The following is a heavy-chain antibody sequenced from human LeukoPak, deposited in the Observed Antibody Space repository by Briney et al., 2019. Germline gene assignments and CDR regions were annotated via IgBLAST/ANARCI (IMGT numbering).Heavy chain of an antibody. V-gene: IGHV3-23*01. CDR2: ISSTGGST. CDR1: GFTFSSYA. D-gene: IGHD6-19*01. Sequence: GSLRLSCAASGFTFSSYAMSWVRQAPGKGLEWVSGISSTGGSTYYADSVKGRFTISRDNSKSTLYLQMNSLAAEDTAVYYCARGYSSLDPWGQGTLVTVSS. CDR3: ARGYSSLDP. J-gene: IGHJ5*02.